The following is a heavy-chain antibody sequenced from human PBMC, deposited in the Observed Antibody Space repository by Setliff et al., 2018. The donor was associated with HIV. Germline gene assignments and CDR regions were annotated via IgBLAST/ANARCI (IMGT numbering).Heavy chain of an antibody. CDR1: GFLLSNHRMG. J-gene: IGHJ2*01. CDR3: ARITSFPVAGWYFDV. CDR2: IFSNDEK. D-gene: IGHD6-19*01. Sequence: ESGPTLVNPTETLTLTCTVSGFLLSNHRMGVSWIRQPPGKALEWLAHIFSNDEKSYSTSLKSKLTISKDTSKSQVVLTMTNMDPVDTATYYCARITSFPVAGWYFDVWGRGTLVTVSS. V-gene: IGHV2-26*01.